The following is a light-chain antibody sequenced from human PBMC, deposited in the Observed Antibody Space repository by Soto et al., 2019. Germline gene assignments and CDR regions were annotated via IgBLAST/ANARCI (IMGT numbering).Light chain of an antibody. Sequence: QSVLTQPPSASGTPGQRVIISCSGSSPNIGSNYVYWYQHVPGTAPKLLIFRNNQRPSGVPDRFSGSRSDTSASLAISGLRSEDEADYYCASWDDSLSGYVFGTGTKVTVL. CDR1: SPNIGSNY. J-gene: IGLJ1*01. V-gene: IGLV1-47*01. CDR2: RNN. CDR3: ASWDDSLSGYV.